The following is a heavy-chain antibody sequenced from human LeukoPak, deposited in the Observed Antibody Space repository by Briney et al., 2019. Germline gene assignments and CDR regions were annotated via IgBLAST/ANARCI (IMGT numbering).Heavy chain of an antibody. J-gene: IGHJ2*01. CDR3: AREPRRDGYPGNFDL. V-gene: IGHV4-59*01. CDR1: GGSISSYY. D-gene: IGHD5-24*01. Sequence: SETLPLTCTVSGGSISSYYWSWIRQPPGKGLEWIGYIYYSGSPNYNPSLKSRVTISVDTSKNQFSLKLSSVTAADTAVYYCAREPRRDGYPGNFDLWGRGTLVTVSS. CDR2: IYYSGSP.